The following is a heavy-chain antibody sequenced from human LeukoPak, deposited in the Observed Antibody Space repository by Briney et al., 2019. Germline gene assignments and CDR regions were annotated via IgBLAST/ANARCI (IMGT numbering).Heavy chain of an antibody. CDR2: IWYDGSNK. J-gene: IGHJ6*02. D-gene: IGHD3-3*01. CDR1: GFTFSSYG. Sequence: GGSLRLSCAASGFTFSSYGMHWVRQAPGKGLEWVAGIWYDGSNKYYADSVKGRFTISRDNSKNTLYLQMNSLRAEDTAVYYCARETAYYDFWSGSQDYYYYGMDVWGQGPTVTVSS. V-gene: IGHV3-33*01. CDR3: ARETAYYDFWSGSQDYYYYGMDV.